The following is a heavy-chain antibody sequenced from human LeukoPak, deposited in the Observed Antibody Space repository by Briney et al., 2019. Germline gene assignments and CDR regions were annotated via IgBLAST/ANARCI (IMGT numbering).Heavy chain of an antibody. D-gene: IGHD2-15*01. J-gene: IGHJ6*02. V-gene: IGHV3-74*01. CDR1: GFTFSSYW. CDR2: INSDGSST. Sequence: GGSLRLSCAASGFTFSSYWMHWVRQAPGKGLVWVSRINSDGSSTSYADSVKGRFTISRDNAKNTLYLQMNSLRAEDTAVYYCARDQWYCSGGSCYEMDVWGQGTTVTVSS. CDR3: ARDQWYCSGGSCYEMDV.